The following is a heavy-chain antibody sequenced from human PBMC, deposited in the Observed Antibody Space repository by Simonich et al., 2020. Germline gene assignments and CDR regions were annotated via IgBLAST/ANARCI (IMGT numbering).Heavy chain of an antibody. CDR2: SVPGDSDT. Sequence: VQLVPSGAEVKKQGEALKISCKGSGYSFTSYWIGWVRQMPGKGLVWMGISVPGDSDTRSSTSFQGQVTISADKSSSTAYLQWSSLKASDTAMYYCVRPDSGYAYFDYWGQGTLVTVSS. V-gene: IGHV5-51*03. J-gene: IGHJ4*02. CDR3: VRPDSGYAYFDY. D-gene: IGHD5-12*01. CDR1: GYSFTSYW.